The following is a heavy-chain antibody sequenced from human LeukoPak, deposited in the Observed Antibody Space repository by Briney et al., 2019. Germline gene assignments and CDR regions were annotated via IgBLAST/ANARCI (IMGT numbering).Heavy chain of an antibody. V-gene: IGHV4-59*08. J-gene: IGHJ4*02. CDR2: IYNTGRT. D-gene: IGHD1-26*01. CDR3: ARQGELAIDY. CDR1: GGSITNYY. Sequence: PSETLSLTCSVSGGSITNYYWSWIRQSPGKGLEWIGFIYNTGRTNYNPSPQSRVTMSIDTSKNQFSLKLSSVTAAGTAVYYCARQGELAIDYWGQGTLVTVSS.